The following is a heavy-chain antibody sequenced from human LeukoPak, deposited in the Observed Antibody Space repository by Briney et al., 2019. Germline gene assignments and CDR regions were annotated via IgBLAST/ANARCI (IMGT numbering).Heavy chain of an antibody. CDR3: ARGFSPTSTDY. V-gene: IGHV4-4*02. D-gene: IGHD2-2*01. CDR1: GGSISSNNW. CDR2: IYHSGST. J-gene: IGHJ4*02. Sequence: SGTLSLTCTVSGGSISSNNWCSWVRQSPGKGLEWIGEIYHSGSTNYNPSLKSRVTISVDTSKNQFSLKLSSVTAADTAVYYCARGFSPTSTDYWGQGTLVTVSS.